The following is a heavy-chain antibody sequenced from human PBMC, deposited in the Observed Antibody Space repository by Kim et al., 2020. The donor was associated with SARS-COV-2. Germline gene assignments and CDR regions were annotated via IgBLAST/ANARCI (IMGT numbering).Heavy chain of an antibody. D-gene: IGHD2-15*01. CDR3: AKDKADSLFDY. Sequence: TYYADSVKGRFTISRDNSKNTLYLQMNSLRAEDTAVYYCAKDKADSLFDYWGQGTLVTVSS. J-gene: IGHJ4*02. CDR2: T. V-gene: IGHV3-23*01.